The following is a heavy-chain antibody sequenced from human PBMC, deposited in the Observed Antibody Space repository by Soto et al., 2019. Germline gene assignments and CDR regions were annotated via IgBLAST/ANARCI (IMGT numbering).Heavy chain of an antibody. CDR3: ARYRREAVAGYTLDN. Sequence: SETLSLTCTVSGGSIISNYCTCIRHPPGKGLEWIGYVYNSGSTNYNPSLKSRVTISEDTSKSQFSLKVNSMTAADTAVYYCARYRREAVAGYTLDNWGQGILVTVS. D-gene: IGHD6-13*01. V-gene: IGHV4-59*01. CDR2: VYNSGST. J-gene: IGHJ4*02. CDR1: GGSIISNY.